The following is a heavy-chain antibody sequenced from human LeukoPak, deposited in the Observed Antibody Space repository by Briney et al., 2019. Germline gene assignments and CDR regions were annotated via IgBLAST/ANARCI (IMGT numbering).Heavy chain of an antibody. V-gene: IGHV3-23*01. D-gene: IGHD3-10*01. J-gene: IGHJ3*02. CDR3: AKDLGYYGSGRPSAFDI. CDR1: GFTFSTYA. Sequence: GGSLRLSCAASGFTFSTYAMSWVRQAPGKGLEWVSALSGSGGSTYYADSVKGRFTISRDNSKNTLYLQMNSLRAEDTAVYYCAKDLGYYGSGRPSAFDIWGQGTMVTVSS. CDR2: LSGSGGST.